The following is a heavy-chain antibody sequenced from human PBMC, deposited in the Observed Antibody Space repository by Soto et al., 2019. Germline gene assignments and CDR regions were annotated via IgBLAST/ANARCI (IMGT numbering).Heavy chain of an antibody. V-gene: IGHV1-18*01. CDR3: ARALGIAADGTRIDNRFDP. J-gene: IGHJ5*02. Sequence: ASVKVSCKASGYTFTSYGISWVRQAPGQGLEWMGWISAYNGNTNYAQKLQGRVTMTTDTSTSTAYMELRSLRSDDTAVYYCARALGIAADGTRIDNRFDPWGQGTPVTVSS. CDR2: ISAYNGNT. CDR1: GYTFTSYG. D-gene: IGHD6-13*01.